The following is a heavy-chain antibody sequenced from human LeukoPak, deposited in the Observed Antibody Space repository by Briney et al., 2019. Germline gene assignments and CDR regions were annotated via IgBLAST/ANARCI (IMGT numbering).Heavy chain of an antibody. Sequence: SETLSLTCAVYGGSFSGYYWSWIRQPPGKGLEWIGEINHSGSTNYNPSLKSRVTISVDTSKNQFSLKLSSVTAADTAVYYCARDLVVPAAYWFDPWGQGTPVTVSS. J-gene: IGHJ5*02. CDR2: INHSGST. CDR3: ARDLVVPAAYWFDP. CDR1: GGSFSGYY. V-gene: IGHV4-34*01. D-gene: IGHD2-2*01.